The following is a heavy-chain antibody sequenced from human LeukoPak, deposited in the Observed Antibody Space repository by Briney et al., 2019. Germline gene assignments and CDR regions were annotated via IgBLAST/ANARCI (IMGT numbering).Heavy chain of an antibody. J-gene: IGHJ4*02. D-gene: IGHD7-27*01. V-gene: IGHV3-48*03. CDR1: GFTFSSYE. CDR2: ISSSGSII. Sequence: GGSLRLSCAASGFTFSSYEMSWVRQAPGKGLEWGSYISSSGSIIDNADSVKGRFTMSRDNATNPLYLQMNSLRAEDTAVYYCARLLTGYTWYFDYWGQGTLVTVSS. CDR3: ARLLTGYTWYFDY.